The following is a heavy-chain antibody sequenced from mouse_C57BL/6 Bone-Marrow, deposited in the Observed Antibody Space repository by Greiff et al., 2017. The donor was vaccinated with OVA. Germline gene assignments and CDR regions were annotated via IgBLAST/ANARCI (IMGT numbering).Heavy chain of an antibody. V-gene: IGHV1-42*01. CDR1: GYSFTGYY. Sequence: VQLKESGPELVKPGASVKISCKASGYSFTGYYMNWVKQSPEKSLEWIGEINPSTGGTTYNQKFKAKATLTVDKSSSTAYMQLKSLTSEDSAVYYCATHITTVVAPYWYFDVWGTGTTVTVSS. CDR3: ATHITTVVAPYWYFDV. D-gene: IGHD1-1*01. CDR2: INPSTGGT. J-gene: IGHJ1*03.